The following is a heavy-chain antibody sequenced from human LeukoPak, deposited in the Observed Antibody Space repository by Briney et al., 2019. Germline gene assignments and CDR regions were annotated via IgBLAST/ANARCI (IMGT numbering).Heavy chain of an antibody. V-gene: IGHV3-66*01. CDR1: GFTVSSNY. J-gene: IGHJ6*02. D-gene: IGHD2-21*02. Sequence: PGGSLRLSCAASGFTVSSNYMSWVRQAPGKGLEWVSVIYSGGSTYYADSVKGRFTISRDNSKNTLYLQMNSLRAEETAVYYCARAPYCGGDCYSIYYGMDVWGQGTTVTVSS. CDR2: IYSGGST. CDR3: ARAPYCGGDCYSIYYGMDV.